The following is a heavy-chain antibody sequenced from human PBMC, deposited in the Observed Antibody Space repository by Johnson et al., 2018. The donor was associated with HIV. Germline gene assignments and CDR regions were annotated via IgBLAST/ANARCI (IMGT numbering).Heavy chain of an antibody. Sequence: VQLVESGGGLVKPGRSLRLSCAASGFTFSSYAMHWVRQAPGKGLEWVAFIRYDRSNRYYADSVRGRFTLSRDNSKNTVYLQMNSLRAEDTAVYYCAKDQYRKLTTVAGIWGQGTMVTVSS. D-gene: IGHD4-17*01. CDR2: IRYDRSNR. V-gene: IGHV3-30*02. CDR1: GFTFSSYA. CDR3: AKDQYRKLTTVAGI. J-gene: IGHJ3*02.